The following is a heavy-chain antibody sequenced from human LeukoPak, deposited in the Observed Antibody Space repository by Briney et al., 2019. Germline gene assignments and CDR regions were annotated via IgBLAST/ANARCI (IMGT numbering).Heavy chain of an antibody. CDR3: AGDLGYDSSGYDAFDI. CDR1: GFTFSSDA. J-gene: IGHJ3*02. Sequence: GGSLRLSCAASGFTFSSDAMSWVRQAPGKGLEWVSAISGSGGSTYYADSVKGRFTISRDNSKNTLYLQMNSLRADDTAVYYCAGDLGYDSSGYDAFDIWGQGTMVTVSS. CDR2: ISGSGGST. D-gene: IGHD3-22*01. V-gene: IGHV3-23*01.